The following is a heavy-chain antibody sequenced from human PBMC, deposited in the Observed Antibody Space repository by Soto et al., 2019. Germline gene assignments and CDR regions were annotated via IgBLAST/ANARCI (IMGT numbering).Heavy chain of an antibody. CDR2: INPNSGGT. V-gene: IGHV1-2*04. D-gene: IGHD1-7*01. CDR1: GYTFTGYY. Sequence: ASVKVSCKASGYTFTGYYMHWVRQAPGQGLEWMGWINPNSGGTNYAQKFQGWVTMTRDTSISTAYMELSRLRSDDTAVYYCARGAGTTYSSLDYWGQGTLVTVSS. CDR3: ARGAGTTYSSLDY. J-gene: IGHJ4*02.